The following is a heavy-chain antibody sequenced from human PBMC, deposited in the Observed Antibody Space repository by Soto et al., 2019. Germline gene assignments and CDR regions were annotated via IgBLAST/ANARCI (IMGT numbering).Heavy chain of an antibody. CDR3: ARDGDTVYDFWSGYYPNYYYYGMDV. J-gene: IGHJ6*02. CDR1: GFTFSSYS. V-gene: IGHV3-21*01. Sequence: PGGSLRLSCAASGFTFSSYSMNWVRQAPGKXLEWVSSISSRSSYIYYADSVKGRFTISRDNAKNSLYLQTNSLRAEDTAVYYCARDGDTVYDFWSGYYPNYYYYGMDVWGQGTTVTVSS. D-gene: IGHD3-3*01. CDR2: ISSRSSYI.